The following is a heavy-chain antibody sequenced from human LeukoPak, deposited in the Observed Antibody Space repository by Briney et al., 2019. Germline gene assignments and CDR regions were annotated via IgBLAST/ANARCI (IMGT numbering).Heavy chain of an antibody. J-gene: IGHJ5*02. Sequence: PGGSLRLSCAASGFTVSSNYMSWVRQAPGKGLEWVSVIYSGGSTYYADSVKGRFTISSDNSKNTLYLQMNSLRAEDTAVYYCARVRRDYWFDPWGQGTLVTVSS. CDR1: GFTVSSNY. V-gene: IGHV3-66*01. CDR3: ARVRRDYWFDP. CDR2: IYSGGST.